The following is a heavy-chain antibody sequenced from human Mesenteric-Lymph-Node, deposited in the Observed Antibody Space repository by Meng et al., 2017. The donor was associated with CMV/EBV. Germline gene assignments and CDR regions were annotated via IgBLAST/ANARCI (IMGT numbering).Heavy chain of an antibody. CDR2: ISYDGSNE. CDR1: ALTFSGYA. J-gene: IGHJ6*02. CDR3: MRDIGRYCIGGTCYARPYLYDLDV. V-gene: IGHV3-30-3*01. D-gene: IGHD2-15*01. Sequence: GGSLRLSCAASALTFSGYAMHWVRQAPGKGLEWVAVISYDGSNEDYAESVKGRFTISRDNSKNTLYLQMISLRTEDTAVYYCMRDIGRYCIGGTCYARPYLYDLDVWGQGTTVTVSS.